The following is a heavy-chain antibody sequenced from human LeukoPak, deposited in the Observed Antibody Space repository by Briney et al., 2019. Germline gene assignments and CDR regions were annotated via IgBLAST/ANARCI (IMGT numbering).Heavy chain of an antibody. D-gene: IGHD3-22*01. Sequence: GASVKVSCKASGYTFTSYGISWVRQAPGQGLEWMGWISAYNGNTNYAQKLQGRVTMTTDTSTSTAYMELRSLRSDDTAVYYCARDREGRDYYDSRGYGYFQHWGQGTLVTVSS. CDR1: GYTFTSYG. CDR2: ISAYNGNT. CDR3: ARDREGRDYYDSRGYGYFQH. J-gene: IGHJ1*01. V-gene: IGHV1-18*01.